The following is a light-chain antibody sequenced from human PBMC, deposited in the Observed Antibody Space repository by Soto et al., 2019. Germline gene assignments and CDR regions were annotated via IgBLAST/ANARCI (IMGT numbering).Light chain of an antibody. CDR1: QSVSSNN. J-gene: IGKJ5*01. CDR2: CAS. V-gene: IGKV3-20*01. CDR3: EQYYNSIT. Sequence: EIVLTQSPGTLSLSPGETATLSCRASQSVSSNNLAWYHQKPGQTPRLLIYCASSRASGIPDRFSGSGSGTDFTLTSSLLEPEDFAVYYCEQYYNSITFGQGTRLEI.